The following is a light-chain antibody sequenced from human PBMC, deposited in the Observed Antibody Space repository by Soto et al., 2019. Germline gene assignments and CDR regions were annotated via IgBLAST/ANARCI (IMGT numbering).Light chain of an antibody. CDR2: GAS. J-gene: IGKJ1*01. CDR1: QSVSNNY. Sequence: VLTHSPGTLSWSPGVRATLSCRASQSVSNNYLAWYQQKPGQAPRLLIYGASSRATGIPDRFSGSGSGTDFTLTISRLEPEDFAVYYCQQYGSSGTFGQGTKVDIK. V-gene: IGKV3-20*01. CDR3: QQYGSSGT.